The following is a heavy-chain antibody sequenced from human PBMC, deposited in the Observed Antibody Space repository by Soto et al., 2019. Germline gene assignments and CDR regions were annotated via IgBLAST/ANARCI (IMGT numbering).Heavy chain of an antibody. Sequence: SETLSLTCTVSGGSISSSSYSWGWISQPPGKGLEWIGCIYYSGSTYYNPSLKSRVTISVDTSKNQFSLKLSSVTAADTAVYYCARDSTRRGACDIWGQGTRVT. J-gene: IGHJ3*02. V-gene: IGHV4-39*07. D-gene: IGHD2-2*01. CDR2: IYYSGST. CDR3: ARDSTRRGACDI. CDR1: GGSISSSSYS.